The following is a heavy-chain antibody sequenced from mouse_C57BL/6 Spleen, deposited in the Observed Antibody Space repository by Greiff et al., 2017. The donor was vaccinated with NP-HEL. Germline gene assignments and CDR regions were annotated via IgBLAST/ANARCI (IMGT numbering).Heavy chain of an antibody. V-gene: IGHV1-64*01. D-gene: IGHD2-2*01. J-gene: IGHJ4*01. CDR2: IHPNSGST. CDR3: ARFGYDGVYAMDY. CDR1: GYTFTSYW. Sequence: QVQLQQPGAELVKPGASVKLSCKASGYTFTSYWMHWVKQRPGHGLEWIGMIHPNSGSTNYNEKFKSKATLTVDKSSSTAYMQLSSLTSEDSAVYYCARFGYDGVYAMDYWGQGTSVTVSS.